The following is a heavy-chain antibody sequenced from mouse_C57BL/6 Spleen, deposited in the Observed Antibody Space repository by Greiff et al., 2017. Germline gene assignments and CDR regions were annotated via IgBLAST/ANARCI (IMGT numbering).Heavy chain of an antibody. D-gene: IGHD1-1*01. CDR1: GYTFTSYG. CDR2: IYTRSGNT. J-gene: IGHJ3*01. Sequence: VQLQQSGAELARPGASVKLSCKASGYTFTSYGISWVKQRTGQGLEWIGEIYTRSGNTYYNEKFKGKATLTADKSSSTEYMELRSLTSEDSAVXFCARDYYGRERAWFADWGQGTLVTVAA. V-gene: IGHV1-81*01. CDR3: ARDYYGRERAWFAD.